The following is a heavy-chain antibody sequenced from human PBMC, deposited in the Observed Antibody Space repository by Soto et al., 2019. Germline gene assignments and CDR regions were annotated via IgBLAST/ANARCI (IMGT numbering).Heavy chain of an antibody. D-gene: IGHD5-18*01. V-gene: IGHV3-23*01. CDR3: AKDLNVDTAMVTDWFDP. J-gene: IGHJ5*02. CDR1: GFTFSSYA. Sequence: PGGSLRLSCAASGFTFSSYAMSWVRQAPGKGLEWVSAISGSGGSTYYADSVKGRFTISRDNSKNTLYLQMNSLRAEDTAVYYCAKDLNVDTAMVTDWFDPWGQGTLVTVSS. CDR2: ISGSGGST.